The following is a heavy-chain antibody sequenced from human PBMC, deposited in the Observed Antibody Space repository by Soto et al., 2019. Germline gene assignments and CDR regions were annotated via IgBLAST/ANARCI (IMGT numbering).Heavy chain of an antibody. V-gene: IGHV4-4*02. CDR2: IYHSGST. D-gene: IGHD2-15*01. CDR1: GGSISSSNW. J-gene: IGHJ6*02. Sequence: KSSETLSLTCAVSGGSISSSNWWSWVRQPPGKGLEWIGEIYHSGSTNYNPSLKSRVTISVDKSKNQFSLKLSSGTAADTAVYYCARDVTTPNYYYYGMDVWGQGTTVTVSS. CDR3: ARDVTTPNYYYYGMDV.